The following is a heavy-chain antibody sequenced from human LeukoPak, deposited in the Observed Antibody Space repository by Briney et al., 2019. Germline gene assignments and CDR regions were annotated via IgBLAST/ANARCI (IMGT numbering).Heavy chain of an antibody. CDR3: ATWYSESTQEHNL. CDR2: ISSSSSYI. D-gene: IGHD2-21*01. CDR1: GFTFSSYS. Sequence: GGSLRLSCAASGFTFSSYSMNWVRQAPGKGLEWVSSISSSSSYIYYADSVKGRFTISRDNAKNSLYLQMNSLRAEDTAVYYCATWYSESTQEHNLWGQGIRVTVSS. J-gene: IGHJ4*02. V-gene: IGHV3-21*01.